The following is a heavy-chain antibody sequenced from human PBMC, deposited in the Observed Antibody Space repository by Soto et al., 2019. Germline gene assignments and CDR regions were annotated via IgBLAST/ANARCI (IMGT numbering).Heavy chain of an antibody. CDR3: ARDRSALRVGASAYFDY. Sequence: SETLSLTCTVSGGSISSYYWSWIRQPPGKGLEWIGYIYYSGSTNYNPSLKSRVTISVDTSKNQFSLKLSSVTAADTAVYYCARDRSALRVGASAYFDYWGQGTLVTVSS. D-gene: IGHD1-26*01. CDR2: IYYSGST. J-gene: IGHJ4*02. V-gene: IGHV4-59*01. CDR1: GGSISSYY.